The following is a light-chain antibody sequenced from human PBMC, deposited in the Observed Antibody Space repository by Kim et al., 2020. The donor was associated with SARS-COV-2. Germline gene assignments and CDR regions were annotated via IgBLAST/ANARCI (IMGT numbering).Light chain of an antibody. V-gene: IGKV1-27*01. CDR2: AAS. CDR1: QAINNY. CDR3: QKYDNAPNT. Sequence: ASVGDRVTITCRASQAINNYLAWYQQKPGKVPQLLIYAASTLHSGVPSRFSGSGSGTHFTLTISRLQPEDVAAYYCQKYDNAPNTFGQGTAVDIK. J-gene: IGKJ1*01.